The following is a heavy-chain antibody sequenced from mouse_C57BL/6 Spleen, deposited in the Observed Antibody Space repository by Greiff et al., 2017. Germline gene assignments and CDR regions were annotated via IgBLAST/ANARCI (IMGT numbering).Heavy chain of an antibody. J-gene: IGHJ3*01. CDR2: ISSGGDYI. CDR3: TRALGFAY. V-gene: IGHV5-9-1*02. CDR1: GFTFSSYA. Sequence: EVQGVESGEGLVKPGGSLKLSCAASGFTFSSYAMSWVRQTPEKTLEWVAYISSGGDYISYADTVKGRFTISRDKARNNLYLQMSSLKSEDTAMYYCTRALGFAYWGQGTLVTVSA.